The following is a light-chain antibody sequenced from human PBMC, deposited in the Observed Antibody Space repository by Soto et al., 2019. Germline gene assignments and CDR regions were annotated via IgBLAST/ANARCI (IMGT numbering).Light chain of an antibody. CDR1: PSVSSY. V-gene: IGKV3-11*01. CDR2: YAS. CDR3: QHRKNWPYT. Sequence: EIVLTQSPATLSLSPCKRATLSGRTSPSVSSYLAWYQQKPGKAPRLLIYYASYRATGIPARFSGSGSGTDFTLTISTLEPEDFAVYYCQHRKNWPYTFGQGTKLEIK. J-gene: IGKJ2*01.